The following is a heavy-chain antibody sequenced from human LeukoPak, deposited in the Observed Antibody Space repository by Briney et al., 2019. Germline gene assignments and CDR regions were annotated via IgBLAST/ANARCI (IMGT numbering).Heavy chain of an antibody. CDR1: GFTLSHYW. CDR3: ARSHRGGYYYYGMDV. CDR2: INSDRSST. D-gene: IGHD3-16*01. J-gene: IGHJ6*02. Sequence: GGSLSLSCAASGFTLSHYWMHWVRPAPGKGLVWVSRINSDRSSTDYADSVKDRPTISRDNARNTLFLQMNSLRAEDTAVYYCARSHRGGYYYYGMDVWGQGTAVTVSS. V-gene: IGHV3-74*01.